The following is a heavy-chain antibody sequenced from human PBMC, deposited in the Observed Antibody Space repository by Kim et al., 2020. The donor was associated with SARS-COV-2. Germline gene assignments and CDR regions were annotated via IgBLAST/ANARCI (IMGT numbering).Heavy chain of an antibody. CDR2: IIPILGIA. CDR1: GGTFSSYA. CDR3: ARGERWLLFDY. Sequence: SVKVSCKASGGTFSSYAISWVRQAPGQGLEWKGRIIPILGIANYAQKFQGRVTITADKSTSTAYMELSSLRSEDTAVYYCARGERWLLFDYWGQGTLVT. V-gene: IGHV1-69*04. D-gene: IGHD1-26*01. J-gene: IGHJ4*02.